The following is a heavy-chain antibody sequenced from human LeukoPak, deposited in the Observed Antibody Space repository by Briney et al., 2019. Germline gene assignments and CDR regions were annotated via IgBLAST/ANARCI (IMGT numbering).Heavy chain of an antibody. CDR2: LNHGGGTP. V-gene: IGHV3-23*01. D-gene: IGHD6-19*01. CDR1: GFTFRSYA. Sequence: GGSLRRSCAGSGFTFRSYAMSWVRQAPGKGREGGSALNHGGGTPYYADSVKGRFTIFRDNSKNTLYLQISSLRAEDTAVYYCARGDSSGCCMAYWGQGPLVPVSS. J-gene: IGHJ4*02. CDR3: ARGDSSGCCMAY.